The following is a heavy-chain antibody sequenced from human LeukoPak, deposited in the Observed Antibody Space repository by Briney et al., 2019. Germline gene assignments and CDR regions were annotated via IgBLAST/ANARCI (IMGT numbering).Heavy chain of an antibody. J-gene: IGHJ4*02. Sequence: GGSLRLSCAASGFTFSSYWMSWVRQAPGKGLEWVANIKQDGSEKYYVDSVKGRFTISRDNAKNSLYLQMNSLRAEDTAVYYCARVMGSGSYPYFDYWGQGTLVTVSS. CDR3: ARVMGSGSYPYFDY. CDR1: GFTFSSYW. D-gene: IGHD3-10*01. V-gene: IGHV3-7*01. CDR2: IKQDGSEK.